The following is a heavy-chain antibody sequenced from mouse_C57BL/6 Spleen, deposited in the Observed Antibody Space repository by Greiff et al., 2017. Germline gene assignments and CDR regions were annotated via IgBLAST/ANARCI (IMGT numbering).Heavy chain of an antibody. CDR2: IDPETGGT. J-gene: IGHJ1*03. CDR3: TRLRPRWYFDV. D-gene: IGHD1-2*01. CDR1: GYTFTDYE. Sequence: QVQLQQSGAELVRPGASVTLSCKASGYTFTDYEMHWVKQTPVHGLEWIGAIDPETGGTAYNQKFKGKAILTADKSSSTAYMELRSLTSEDSAVYYCTRLRPRWYFDVWGTGTTVTVSS. V-gene: IGHV1-15*01.